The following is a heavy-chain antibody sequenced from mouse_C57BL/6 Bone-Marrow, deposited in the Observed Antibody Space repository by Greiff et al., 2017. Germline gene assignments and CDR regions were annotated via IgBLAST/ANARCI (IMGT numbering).Heavy chain of an antibody. CDR1: GFTFSSYA. J-gene: IGHJ3*01. CDR3: ARGLTTLFAY. CDR2: ISDGGSYT. D-gene: IGHD6-1*01. V-gene: IGHV5-4*01. Sequence: EVQLVESGGGLVKPGGSLKLSCAASGFTFSSYAMSWVRQTPEKRLEGVATISDGGSYTYYPDNVKGRFTISRDNAKNNLYLQMSHLKSEDTAMYYCARGLTTLFAYWGQGTLVTVSA.